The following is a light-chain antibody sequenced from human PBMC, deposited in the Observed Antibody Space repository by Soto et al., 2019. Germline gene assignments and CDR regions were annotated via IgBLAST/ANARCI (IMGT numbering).Light chain of an antibody. J-gene: IGLJ2*01. CDR2: EVS. Sequence: QSVLTQPASVSGSPGQSITISCTGTSSDFGSYNLVSWYQQHPGKAPKLMIYEVSKRPSGVSNRFSGSKSGNTASLTISGLQAEDEADYYFFSYAGSSTFGDVVFGGGTKLTVL. CDR3: FSYAGSSTFGDVV. V-gene: IGLV2-23*02. CDR1: SSDFGSYNL.